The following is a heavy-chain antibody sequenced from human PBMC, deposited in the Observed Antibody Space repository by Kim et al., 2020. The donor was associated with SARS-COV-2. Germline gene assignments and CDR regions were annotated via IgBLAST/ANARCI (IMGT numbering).Heavy chain of an antibody. Sequence: GRLTISRDNTKNSLYLQMKSMRAEDTAVYYCARAYEGLRFLGYDHYYGMDVWGQGTTVTVSS. D-gene: IGHD3-3*01. J-gene: IGHJ6*02. V-gene: IGHV3-11*06. CDR3: ARAYEGLRFLGYDHYYGMDV.